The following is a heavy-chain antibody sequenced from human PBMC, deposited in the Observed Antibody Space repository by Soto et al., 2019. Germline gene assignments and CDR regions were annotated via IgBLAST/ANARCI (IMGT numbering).Heavy chain of an antibody. J-gene: IGHJ4*02. CDR3: ATSLVTSRTRVDY. D-gene: IGHD1-26*01. Sequence: LSLTCTVSGGSIYTGGFYWSWIRQLPGKGLEWLGYIYYTGSTQYTPSLKSRLTISTDTSDNQFSLRLTSVTAADTAVYYCATSLVTSRTRVDYWGQGTLVTVSS. CDR1: GGSIYTGGFY. V-gene: IGHV4-31*03. CDR2: IYYTGST.